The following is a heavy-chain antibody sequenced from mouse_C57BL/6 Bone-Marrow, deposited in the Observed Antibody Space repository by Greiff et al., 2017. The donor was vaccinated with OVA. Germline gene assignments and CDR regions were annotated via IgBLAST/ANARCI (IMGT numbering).Heavy chain of an antibody. J-gene: IGHJ1*03. CDR3: ARSKVLDYWYFDV. V-gene: IGHV1-7*01. Sequence: QVQLQQSGAELAKPGASVKLSCTASGYTFTSYWMHWVKQRPGQGLEWIGYINPSSGYTKYNQKFKDKATLTADKSSSTAYMQLSSLTYEDSAVYYCARSKVLDYWYFDVWGTGTTVTVSS. CDR1: GYTFTSYW. CDR2: INPSSGYT.